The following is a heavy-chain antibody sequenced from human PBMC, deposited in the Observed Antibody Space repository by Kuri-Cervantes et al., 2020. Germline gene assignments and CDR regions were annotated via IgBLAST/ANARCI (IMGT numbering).Heavy chain of an antibody. CDR2: ISSSGSTI. Sequence: GESLKISCAASGFTVSSYMTWVRQAPGKGLEWVSYISSSGSTIYYADSVKGRFTISRDNAKNSLYLQMNSLRADDTGIYYCATKEIWGQGTAVTVSS. CDR1: GFTVSSY. D-gene: IGHD1/OR15-1a*01. J-gene: IGHJ6*02. V-gene: IGHV3-48*03. CDR3: ATKEI.